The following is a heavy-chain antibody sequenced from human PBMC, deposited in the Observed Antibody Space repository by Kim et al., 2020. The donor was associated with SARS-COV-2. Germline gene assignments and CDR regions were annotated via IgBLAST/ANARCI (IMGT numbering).Heavy chain of an antibody. D-gene: IGHD2-2*01. CDR2: IRSKANSYAT. V-gene: IGHV3-73*01. J-gene: IGHJ6*02. Sequence: GGSLRLSCAASGFTFSGSAMHWVRQASGKGLEWVGRIRSKANSYATAYAASVKGRFTISRDDSKNTAYLQMNSLKTEDTAVYYCTRHVRYCSSTSCLYYYYGMDVWGQGTTVTVSS. CDR3: TRHVRYCSSTSCLYYYYGMDV. CDR1: GFTFSGSA.